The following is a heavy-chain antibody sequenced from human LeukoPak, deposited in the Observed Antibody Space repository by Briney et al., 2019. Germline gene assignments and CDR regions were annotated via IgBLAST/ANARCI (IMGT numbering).Heavy chain of an antibody. CDR3: ARHFTVGATYDAFDI. Sequence: GESLKISCKGSGYSFSNSWIGWVRQMPGEGLEWMGIVYPGDSDTIYSPSFQGQVTVSADKSVSTAYLQWSSLKASDTAMYYCARHFTVGATYDAFDIWGQGTMVTVSS. V-gene: IGHV5-51*01. J-gene: IGHJ3*02. D-gene: IGHD1-26*01. CDR2: VYPGDSDT. CDR1: GYSFSNSW.